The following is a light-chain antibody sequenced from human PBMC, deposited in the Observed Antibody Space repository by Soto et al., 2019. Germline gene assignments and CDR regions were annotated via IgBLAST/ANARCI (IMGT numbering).Light chain of an antibody. CDR1: SGHSSNA. CDR3: QTWGTGPWV. CDR2: LNSDGSH. V-gene: IGLV4-69*01. Sequence: QLVLTQSPSASASLGASVKHTCTLSSGHSSNAIAWHQQQSEKGPRYLMKLNSDGSHTKGDGIPDRFSGSSSGAERYLTISSLQSEDEADYYCQTWGTGPWVFGGGTKVTVL. J-gene: IGLJ3*02.